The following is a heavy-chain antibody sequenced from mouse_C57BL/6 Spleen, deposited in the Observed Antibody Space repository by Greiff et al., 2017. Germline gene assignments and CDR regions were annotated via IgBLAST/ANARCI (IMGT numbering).Heavy chain of an antibody. J-gene: IGHJ3*01. CDR1: GYTFTSYW. D-gene: IGHD2-4*01. CDR3: ARDHIYYDDDGPFAY. CDR2: IYPGSGST. Sequence: QVQLQQPGAELVKPGASVKMSCKASGYTFTSYWITWVKQRPGQGLEWIGDIYPGSGSTNYNEKFKSTATLPVDTSSSTSYMQLSSMTSEDSAVYYCARDHIYYDDDGPFAYWGQGTLVTVSA. V-gene: IGHV1-55*01.